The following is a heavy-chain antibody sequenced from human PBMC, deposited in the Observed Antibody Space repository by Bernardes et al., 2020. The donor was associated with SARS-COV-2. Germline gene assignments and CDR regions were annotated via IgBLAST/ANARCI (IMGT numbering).Heavy chain of an antibody. V-gene: IGHV3-7*01. J-gene: IGHJ6*02. Sequence: GGSLRLSCVVSGFTFSTYRMSWVRQAPGKGLEWVANIKQDGSQKNYVDSVKGRFTISRDNAKNSLYLQMNSLRAEDTAVYYCARDLPYYGDHVIMGMDVWGQGTTVTVSS. CDR2: IKQDGSQK. D-gene: IGHD4-17*01. CDR1: GFTFSTYR. CDR3: ARDLPYYGDHVIMGMDV.